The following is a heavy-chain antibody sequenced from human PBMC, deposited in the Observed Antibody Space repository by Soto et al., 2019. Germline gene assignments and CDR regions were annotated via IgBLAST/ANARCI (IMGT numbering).Heavy chain of an antibody. CDR2: FHSSGAT. D-gene: IGHD3-10*01. CDR1: GGSISNYH. Sequence: ASETLSLTCTVSGGSISNYHWGWIRQPPGKGLEWIGYFHSSGATYKDPSLKSRVTISVDTSKNQISLKLDSVTAADTAVYYCASIWFGDFDYWGHGTLVTVS. V-gene: IGHV4-4*09. CDR3: ASIWFGDFDY. J-gene: IGHJ4*01.